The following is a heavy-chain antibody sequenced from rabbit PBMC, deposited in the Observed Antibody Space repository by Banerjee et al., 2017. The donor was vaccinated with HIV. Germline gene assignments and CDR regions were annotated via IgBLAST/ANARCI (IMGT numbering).Heavy chain of an antibody. CDR1: GFTISGYNM. Sequence: QEQLVESGGGLVTPGGSLKLSCKASGFTISGYNMQWVRQAPGKGPEWIACIYGGSSDDTVYANWAQGRFTISKTSSTTVTLQMPSLTAADTATYFCARDLAYGGRIYRLDLWGPGTLVTVS. J-gene: IGHJ3*01. CDR2: IYGGSSDDT. V-gene: IGHV1S45*01. D-gene: IGHD2-1*01. CDR3: ARDLAYGGRIYRLDL.